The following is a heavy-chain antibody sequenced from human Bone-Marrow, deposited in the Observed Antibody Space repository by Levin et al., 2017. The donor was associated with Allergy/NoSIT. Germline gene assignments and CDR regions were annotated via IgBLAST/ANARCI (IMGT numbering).Heavy chain of an antibody. J-gene: IGHJ6*02. CDR3: AKASPPLLWFGELQPRGYYGMDV. CDR2: ISGSGGST. V-gene: IGHV3-23*01. CDR1: GFTFSSYA. Sequence: PGGSLRLSCAASGFTFSSYAMSWVRQAPGKGLEWVSAISGSGGSTYYADSVKGRFTISRDNSKNTLYLQMNSLRAEDTAVYYCAKASPPLLWFGELQPRGYYGMDVWGQGTTVTVSS. D-gene: IGHD3-10*01.